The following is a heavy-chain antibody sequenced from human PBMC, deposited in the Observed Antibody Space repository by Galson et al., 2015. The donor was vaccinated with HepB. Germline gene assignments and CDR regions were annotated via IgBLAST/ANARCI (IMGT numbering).Heavy chain of an antibody. J-gene: IGHJ4*02. CDR1: GFTFSDYY. Sequence: SLRLSCAASGFTFSDYYMSWIRQAPGRGLEWISYISKSSSYTNYADSVKGRFTISRDNAKNSLSLQMNSLRAEDTAVYYCVREGPRGTYYIDYWGQGTLVTVSS. D-gene: IGHD1-26*01. CDR2: ISKSSSYT. V-gene: IGHV3-11*06. CDR3: VREGPRGTYYIDY.